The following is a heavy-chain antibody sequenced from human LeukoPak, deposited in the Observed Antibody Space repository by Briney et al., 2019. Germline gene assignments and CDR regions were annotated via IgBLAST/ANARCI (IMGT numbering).Heavy chain of an antibody. CDR3: ARDGYYDSSGPYYFDY. Sequence: GGSLRLSCAASGFSVRANYMNWVRQAPGKGLEWVSAISGSGGSTYYADSVKGRFTISRDNAKNSLYLQMNSLRAEDTAVYYCARDGYYDSSGPYYFDYWGQGTLVIVSS. V-gene: IGHV3-21*01. CDR1: GFSVRANY. CDR2: ISGSGGST. D-gene: IGHD3-22*01. J-gene: IGHJ4*02.